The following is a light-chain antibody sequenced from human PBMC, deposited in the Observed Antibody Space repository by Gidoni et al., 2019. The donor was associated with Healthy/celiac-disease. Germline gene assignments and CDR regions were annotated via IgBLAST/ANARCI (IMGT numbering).Light chain of an antibody. Sequence: SVLTQPPSASGNPGLRVTISCSGSSSNIGSNTVNWYQQLPGTAPKVLIYSNKQRPSGVPDRCAGSKSGTSASLAISGLQSEDEADYYCAAWDDSLTGPVFGGGTKLTVL. CDR1: SSNIGSNT. CDR3: AAWDDSLTGPV. J-gene: IGLJ2*01. CDR2: SNK. V-gene: IGLV1-44*01.